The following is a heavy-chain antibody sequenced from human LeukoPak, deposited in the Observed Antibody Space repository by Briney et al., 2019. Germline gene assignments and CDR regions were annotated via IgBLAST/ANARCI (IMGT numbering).Heavy chain of an antibody. D-gene: IGHD2-2*01. J-gene: IGHJ6*03. CDR1: GFTFSSYA. CDR2: ISSNGGST. CDR3: ARDFLPAYCSSTSCRDYYYYYYMDV. V-gene: IGHV3-64*01. Sequence: GGSLRLSCAASGFTFSSYAMHWVRQAPGKGLEYVSAISSNGGSTYYANSVKGRFTISRDNSKNTLYLQMGSLRAEDMAVYYCARDFLPAYCSSTSCRDYYYYYYMDVWGKGTTVTISS.